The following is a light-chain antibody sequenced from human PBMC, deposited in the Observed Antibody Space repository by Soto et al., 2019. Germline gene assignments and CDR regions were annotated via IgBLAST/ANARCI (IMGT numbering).Light chain of an antibody. CDR3: CSYAGRSTWDVV. CDR2: EVS. CDR1: SSDVGAYTS. V-gene: IGLV2-14*01. Sequence: QSALTQPASVSGSPGQSITISCTGSSSDVGAYTSVSWYQQHPGKAPKLMIYEVSNRPSGVSRRFSGSKSGNTASLTISGLQAEDEADYYCCSYAGRSTWDVVFGGGTKLTVL. J-gene: IGLJ2*01.